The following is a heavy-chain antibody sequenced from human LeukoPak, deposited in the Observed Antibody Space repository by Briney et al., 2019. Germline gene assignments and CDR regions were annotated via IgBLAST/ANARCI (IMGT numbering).Heavy chain of an antibody. CDR3: ARETSSSWYNWFDP. CDR2: IYTSGSN. J-gene: IGHJ5*02. Sequence: PSETLSLTCTVSGGSISSYYWSWIRQPAGKGLEWIGRIYTSGSNNYNPSLKSRVTISVDTSKNQFSLKLSSVTAADTAVYYCARETSSSWYNWFDPWGQGTLVTVSS. CDR1: GGSISSYY. D-gene: IGHD6-13*01. V-gene: IGHV4-4*07.